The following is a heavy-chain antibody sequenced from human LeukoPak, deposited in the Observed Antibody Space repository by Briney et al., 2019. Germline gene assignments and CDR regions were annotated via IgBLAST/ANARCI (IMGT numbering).Heavy chain of an antibody. CDR3: ARVNLDENSSGWYIYYYYYMDV. Sequence: ASVKVSCKVSGYTLTELSMHWVRQAPGKGLEWMGGFDPEDGETIYAQKFQGRVTMTEDTSTDTAYMELSSLRSEDTAVYYCARVNLDENSSGWYIYYYYYMDVWGKGTTVTVSS. V-gene: IGHV1-24*01. CDR2: FDPEDGET. CDR1: GYTLTELS. J-gene: IGHJ6*03. D-gene: IGHD6-19*01.